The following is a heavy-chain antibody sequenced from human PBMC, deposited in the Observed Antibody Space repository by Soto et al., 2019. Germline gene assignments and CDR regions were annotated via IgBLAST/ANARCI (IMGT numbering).Heavy chain of an antibody. D-gene: IGHD4-17*01. J-gene: IGHJ4*02. CDR1: GGSFSGYY. CDR2: INHSGST. Sequence: QVQLQQWGAGLLKPSETLSLTCAVYGGSFSGYYWSWIRQPPGKGLEWIGEINHSGSTNYNPSLKRRVTISVDTSKNQFSLKLSSVTAADTAVYYCARDYGDLSGVWGQGTLVTVSS. CDR3: ARDYGDLSGV. V-gene: IGHV4-34*01.